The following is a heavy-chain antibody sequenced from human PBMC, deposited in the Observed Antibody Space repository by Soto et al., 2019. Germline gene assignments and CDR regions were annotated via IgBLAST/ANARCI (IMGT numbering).Heavy chain of an antibody. V-gene: IGHV1-8*01. Sequence: QVQLVQSGAEVKKPGASVKVSCKASGYTFTSYDINWVRQATGQGLEWMGWMNPNSGNTGYAQKFQGRVTMTRNTSISTAYRELSSLRSEDTAVYYCARGRVGRYYDFWSGHRFDPWGQGTLVTVSS. CDR2: MNPNSGNT. J-gene: IGHJ5*02. CDR3: ARGRVGRYYDFWSGHRFDP. D-gene: IGHD3-3*01. CDR1: GYTFTSYD.